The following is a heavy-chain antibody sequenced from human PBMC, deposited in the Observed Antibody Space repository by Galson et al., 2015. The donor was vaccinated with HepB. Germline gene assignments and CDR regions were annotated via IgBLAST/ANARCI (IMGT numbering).Heavy chain of an antibody. J-gene: IGHJ4*02. CDR2: IIPIFGTA. CDR1: GGTFSSYA. V-gene: IGHV1-69*06. D-gene: IGHD3-22*01. Sequence: SVKVSCKASGGTFSSYAISWVRQAPGQGLEWMGGIIPIFGTANYAQKSQGRVTITADKSTSTAYMELSSLRSEDTAVYYCASLYYDSSGYYSGWLDYWGQGTLVTVSS. CDR3: ASLYYDSSGYYSGWLDY.